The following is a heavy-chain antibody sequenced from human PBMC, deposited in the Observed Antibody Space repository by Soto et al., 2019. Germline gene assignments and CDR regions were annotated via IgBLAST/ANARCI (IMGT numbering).Heavy chain of an antibody. J-gene: IGHJ6*02. CDR2: IIPIFGTA. D-gene: IGHD5-12*01. V-gene: IGHV1-69*01. Sequence: SVKVACKASGGTFSSYAISWVRQAPGQGLEWMGGIIPIFGTANYAQKFQGRVTITADESTSTAYMELSSLRSEDTAVYYCARSLDGYNYDYYYGMDVWGQGTTVTVSS. CDR3: ARSLDGYNYDYYYGMDV. CDR1: GGTFSSYA.